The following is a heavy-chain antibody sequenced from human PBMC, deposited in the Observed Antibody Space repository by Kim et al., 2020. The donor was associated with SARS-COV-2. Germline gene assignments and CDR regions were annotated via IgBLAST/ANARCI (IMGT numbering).Heavy chain of an antibody. Sequence: SETLSLTCTVSGGSISSYYWSWIRQPPGKGLEWIGYIYYSGSTNYNPSLKSRVTISVDTSKNQFSLKLSSVTAADTAVYYCARDLRGSSSSWYVLDYWGQGTLVTVSS. J-gene: IGHJ4*02. CDR1: GGSISSYY. CDR2: IYYSGST. CDR3: ARDLRGSSSSWYVLDY. D-gene: IGHD6-13*01. V-gene: IGHV4-59*13.